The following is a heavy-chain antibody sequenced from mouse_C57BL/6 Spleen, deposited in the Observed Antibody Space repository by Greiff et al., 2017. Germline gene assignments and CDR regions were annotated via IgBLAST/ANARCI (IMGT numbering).Heavy chain of an antibody. CDR2: IYPGDGDT. D-gene: IGHD2-4*01. V-gene: IGHV1-82*01. Sequence: QVQLQQSGPELVKPGASVKISCKASGYAFSSSWMNWVKQRPGKGLEWIGRIYPGDGDTNYNGKFKGKATLTADKSSSTAYMQLSSLTSEDSAVYFCARNDYGYWFAYWGQGTLVTVSA. CDR1: GYAFSSSW. J-gene: IGHJ3*01. CDR3: ARNDYGYWFAY.